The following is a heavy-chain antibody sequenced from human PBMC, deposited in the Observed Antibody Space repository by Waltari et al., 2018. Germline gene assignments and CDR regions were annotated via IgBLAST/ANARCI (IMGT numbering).Heavy chain of an antibody. CDR2: LQPKGGRP. Sequence: QVQLVQSGAEVKKPGASVKISCKASGYTFTAYYMHWVRQAPGPGLGWVGWLQPKGGRPRLTRRFECGVTMTRYTSIKAASMELRTLRSDDTAVYYCAREGGGSTLFDYWGQGTLVTVSS. V-gene: IGHV1-2*02. CDR3: AREGGGSTLFDY. D-gene: IGHD6-13*01. CDR1: GYTFTAYY. J-gene: IGHJ4*02.